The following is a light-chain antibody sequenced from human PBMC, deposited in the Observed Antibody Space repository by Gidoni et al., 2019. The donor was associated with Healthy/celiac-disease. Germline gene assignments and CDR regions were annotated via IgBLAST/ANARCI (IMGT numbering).Light chain of an antibody. J-gene: IGKJ4*01. CDR2: AAS. V-gene: IGKV1-39*01. CDR3: QQSYSTPRT. Sequence: DIQMTQSPSSLSASVGDRVTITCRASQSISSYLNWYQQKPGKAPKLLIYAASSLQSGVPSRFSGSGSGTDFTLTISSLQPEDFATYYCQQSYSTPRTVXGXTKVEIK. CDR1: QSISSY.